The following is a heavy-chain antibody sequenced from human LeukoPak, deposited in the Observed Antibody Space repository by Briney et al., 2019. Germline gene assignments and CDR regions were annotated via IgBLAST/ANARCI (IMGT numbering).Heavy chain of an antibody. CDR2: ISSSSSYI. CDR3: ARDYYYDSSGYYWYLYRQYYFDY. CDR1: GFTFSSYS. V-gene: IGHV3-21*01. Sequence: PGGSLRLSCAASGFTFSSYSMNWVRQAPGKGLEWVSSISSSSSYIYYAGSVKGRFTISRDNAKNSLYLQMNSLRAEDTAVYYCARDYYYDSSGYYWYLYRQYYFDYWGQGTLVTVSS. D-gene: IGHD3-22*01. J-gene: IGHJ4*02.